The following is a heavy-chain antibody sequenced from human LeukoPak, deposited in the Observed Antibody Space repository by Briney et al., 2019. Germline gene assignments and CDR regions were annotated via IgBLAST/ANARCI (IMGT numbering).Heavy chain of an antibody. D-gene: IGHD4-23*01. CDR3: ARDVNGGYFDY. Sequence: GGSLRLSCAVSGITFSDRWMTWVRQAPGKGLEWVANIKYDGSEKYYLESVKGRFTISRDNAKNSLFLQMNSLRVEDTAVYYCARDVNGGYFDYWGQGTLVTVSS. CDR2: IKYDGSEK. V-gene: IGHV3-7*01. J-gene: IGHJ4*02. CDR1: GITFSDRW.